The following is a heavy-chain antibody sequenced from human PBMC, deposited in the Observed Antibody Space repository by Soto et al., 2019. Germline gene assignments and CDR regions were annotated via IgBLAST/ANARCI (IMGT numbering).Heavy chain of an antibody. D-gene: IGHD2-2*01. CDR2: IIPNFGTA. CDR1: GGTFSSYA. J-gene: IGHJ5*02. V-gene: IGHV1-69*01. CDR3: ARTLKGYCSSTSCYSWFDP. Sequence: QVQLVQSGAEVKKPGSSVKVSCKASGGTFSSYAISWERQAPGQGLEWMGGIIPNFGTANYAQKFQGRVTMTADESTSTAYMELSSLRSEDTAVYYCARTLKGYCSSTSCYSWFDPWGQGTLVTVSS.